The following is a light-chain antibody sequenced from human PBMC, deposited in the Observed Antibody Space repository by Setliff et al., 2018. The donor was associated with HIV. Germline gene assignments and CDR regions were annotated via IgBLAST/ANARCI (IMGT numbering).Light chain of an antibody. Sequence: QSVLTQPASVSGSPGQSITISCTGASSDVGGYNYVSWYQHHPGKAPKLMIYEVNYRPSGISSRFSGSKSANTASLTISGLQAEDEADYYCSSYTGTYTRVFGTGTKVTVL. CDR1: SSDVGGYNY. CDR3: SSYTGTYTRV. J-gene: IGLJ1*01. V-gene: IGLV2-14*01. CDR2: EVN.